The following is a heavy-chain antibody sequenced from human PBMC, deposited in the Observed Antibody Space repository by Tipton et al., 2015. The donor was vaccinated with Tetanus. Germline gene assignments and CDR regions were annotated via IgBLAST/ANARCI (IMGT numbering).Heavy chain of an antibody. CDR1: GGSVSSGSYY. CDR3: ARLGGYGGVTD. CDR2: IYYSGST. Sequence: LRLSCTVSGGSVSSGSYYWSWIRQPPGKGLEWIGYIYYSGSTNYNPSHKSRVTISVDTSKNQFSLKLSSVTAADTAVYYCARLGGYGGVTDWGQGILVTVSS. V-gene: IGHV4-61*01. D-gene: IGHD4-23*01. J-gene: IGHJ4*02.